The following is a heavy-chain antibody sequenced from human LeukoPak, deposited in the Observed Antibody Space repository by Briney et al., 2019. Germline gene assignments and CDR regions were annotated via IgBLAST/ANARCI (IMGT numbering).Heavy chain of an antibody. V-gene: IGHV4-59*12. Sequence: SETLSLTCTVSGGSISSYYWSWIRQPPGKGLEWIGYIYYSGSTNYNPSLKSRVTISVDRSKNQFSLKLSSVTAADTAVYYCARDMTTVPTPPWDAFDIWGQGTMVTVSS. CDR2: IYYSGST. D-gene: IGHD4-17*01. CDR3: ARDMTTVPTPPWDAFDI. J-gene: IGHJ3*02. CDR1: GGSISSYY.